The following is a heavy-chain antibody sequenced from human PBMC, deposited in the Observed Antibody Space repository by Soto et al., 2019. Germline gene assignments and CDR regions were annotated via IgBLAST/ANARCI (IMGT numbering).Heavy chain of an antibody. CDR3: ARVEYSGYDYYYYYYMDV. V-gene: IGHV3-7*01. J-gene: IGHJ6*03. CDR2: IKQDGSEK. CDR1: GFTFSSYW. Sequence: GGSLRLSCAASGFTFSSYWMSWVRQAPGKGLEWVANIKQDGSEKYYVDSVKGRFTISRDNAKNSLYLQMNSLRAEDTAVYYCARVEYSGYDYYYYYYMDVWGKGTTVTVSS. D-gene: IGHD5-12*01.